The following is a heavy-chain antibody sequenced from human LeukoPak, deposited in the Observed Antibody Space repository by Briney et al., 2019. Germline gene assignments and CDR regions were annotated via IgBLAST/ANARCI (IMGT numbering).Heavy chain of an antibody. V-gene: IGHV1-69*01. CDR3: ARNTYDFWSGYYPHYYYMDV. CDR2: IIPIFGTA. Sequence: GSSVKVSCKASGGTFSSYAISWVRQAPGQGLEWMGGIIPIFGTANYTQKFQGRVTITADESTSTAYMELSSLRSEDTAVYYCARNTYDFWSGYYPHYYYMDVWGKGTTVTVFS. J-gene: IGHJ6*03. D-gene: IGHD3-3*01. CDR1: GGTFSSYA.